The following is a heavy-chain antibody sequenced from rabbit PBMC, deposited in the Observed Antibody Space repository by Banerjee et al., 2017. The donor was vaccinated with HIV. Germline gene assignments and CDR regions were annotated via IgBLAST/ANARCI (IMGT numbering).Heavy chain of an antibody. J-gene: IGHJ6*01. Sequence: ESGGGLVQPEGSLTLTCTASGISFSSSDYMCWVRQAPGKGLEWIGCVDVGSSGFTYFASWAKGRFTISKTSPTTVTLQMTSLTAADTATYFCARDAATSFSSYGMDLWGQGTLVTVS. D-gene: IGHD8-1*01. CDR2: VDVGSSGFT. V-gene: IGHV1S40*01. CDR1: GISFSSSDY. CDR3: ARDAATSFSSYGMDL.